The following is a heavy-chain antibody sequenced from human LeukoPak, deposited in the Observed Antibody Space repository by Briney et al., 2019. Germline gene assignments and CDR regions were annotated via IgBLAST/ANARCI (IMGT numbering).Heavy chain of an antibody. J-gene: IGHJ4*02. CDR2: ISSSGSTI. CDR3: ARDRAYYDFWSGYYTGRYYFDY. D-gene: IGHD3-3*01. Sequence: GGSLSLSCAASGFTFSSYEMNWVRQAPGKGLEWVLYISSSGSTIYYADSVKGRFTISRDNATNSLYLQMNSLRAEDTAVYYCARDRAYYDFWSGYYTGRYYFDYWGQGTLVTVSS. CDR1: GFTFSSYE. V-gene: IGHV3-48*03.